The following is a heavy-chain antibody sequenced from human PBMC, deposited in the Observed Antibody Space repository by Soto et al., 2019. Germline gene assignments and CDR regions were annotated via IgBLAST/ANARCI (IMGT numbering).Heavy chain of an antibody. J-gene: IGHJ5*02. CDR1: GFTFSNTW. CDR2: IKSKSDGRTT. CDR3: TTDRFS. V-gene: IGHV3-15*01. Sequence: EVQLVESGGGLVKPGGSLRLSCAASGFTFSNTWMSWVRQAPGKGLEWVGRIKSKSDGRTTDHAAPVKGRFTISRDDSTNTLYLQMNSLKIEDTAVYYCTTDRFSWGQGTLVTVSS. D-gene: IGHD3-10*01.